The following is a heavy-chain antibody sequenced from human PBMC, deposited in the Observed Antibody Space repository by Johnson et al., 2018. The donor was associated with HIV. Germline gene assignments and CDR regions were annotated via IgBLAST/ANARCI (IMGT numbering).Heavy chain of an antibody. CDR3: ATVGLGVGANPL. Sequence: VQLVESGGGLVQPGGSLRLSCAASGFTFDDYGMSWVRQAPGKGLEWVSGINWNGGSTGYADSVKGRFTISRDTSKNTLYLQMNSLRTEDTAVYYCATVGLGVGANPLWGQGTMVTVSS. V-gene: IGHV3-20*04. CDR2: INWNGGST. J-gene: IGHJ3*01. CDR1: GFTFDDYG. D-gene: IGHD1-26*01.